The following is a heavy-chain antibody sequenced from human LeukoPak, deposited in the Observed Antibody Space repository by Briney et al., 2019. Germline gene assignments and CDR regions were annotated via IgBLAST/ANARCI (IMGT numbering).Heavy chain of an antibody. CDR1: GFTFSSYS. Sequence: GSLRLSCAASGFTFSSYSMSWVRQAPGKGLEWVSYISSSSSTIYYADSVKGRFTISRDNAKNSLYLQMNSLRAEDTAVYYCARERGPSGYYYYYGMDVWGQGTTVTVSS. V-gene: IGHV3-48*01. CDR3: ARERGPSGYYYYYGMDV. CDR2: ISSSSSTI. J-gene: IGHJ6*02. D-gene: IGHD3-3*01.